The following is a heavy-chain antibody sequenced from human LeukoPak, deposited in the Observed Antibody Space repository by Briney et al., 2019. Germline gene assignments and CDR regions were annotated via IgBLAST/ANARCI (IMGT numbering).Heavy chain of an antibody. J-gene: IGHJ4*02. V-gene: IGHV4-31*11. Sequence: PSETLSLTCAVSGGSISSSNWWSWVRQHPGKGLEWIGYIYYSGSTYYNPSLKSRVTISVDTSKNQFSLKLSSVTAADTAVYYCAREPLLDYWGQGTLVTVSS. CDR2: IYYSGST. CDR3: AREPLLDY. CDR1: GGSISSSNW.